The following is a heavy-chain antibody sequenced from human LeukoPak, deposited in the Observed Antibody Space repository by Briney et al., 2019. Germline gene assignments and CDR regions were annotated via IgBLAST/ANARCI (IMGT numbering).Heavy chain of an antibody. CDR2: INWNGGST. V-gene: IGHV3-20*04. CDR1: GSTFDDYG. Sequence: GGSLRLSCAASGSTFDDYGMSWVRQAPGKGLEWVSGINWNGGSTGYADSVKGRFTISRDNAKNSLYLQMNSLRAEDTALYYCARDLASSGYYYYFDYWGQGTLVTVST. J-gene: IGHJ4*02. CDR3: ARDLASSGYYYYFDY. D-gene: IGHD3-22*01.